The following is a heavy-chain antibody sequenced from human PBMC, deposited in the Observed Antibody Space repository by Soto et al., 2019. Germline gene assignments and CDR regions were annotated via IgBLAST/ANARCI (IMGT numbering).Heavy chain of an antibody. CDR1: GGSISSNNW. D-gene: IGHD2-15*01. J-gene: IGHJ4*02. Sequence: QVQLQESGPGLVKPSETLSLTCAVSGGSISSNNWWSWVRQTPGKGLEWIGEIYHSGSTNYNPSLKSRVTISLDKSKTQSSRSLTSMTAADTAVYYCARREGDCRGGSCPFYHDWGQGTLVTASS. V-gene: IGHV4-4*02. CDR2: IYHSGST. CDR3: ARREGDCRGGSCPFYHD.